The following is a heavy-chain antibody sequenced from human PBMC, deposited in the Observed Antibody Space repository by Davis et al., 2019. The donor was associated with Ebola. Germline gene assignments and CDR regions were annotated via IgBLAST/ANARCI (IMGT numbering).Heavy chain of an antibody. J-gene: IGHJ6*02. Sequence: SETLSLTCPVSGGSVSSSSYYWGWIRQPPGKGLEWIGSIYYSGTTYYNPSLKSRVTISVDTSKNQFSLKLSSVTAADTAVYYCAIGSRRLRGMDVWGQGTTVTVSS. CDR3: AIGSRRLRGMDV. D-gene: IGHD2/OR15-2a*01. CDR1: GGSVSSSSYY. CDR2: IYYSGTT. V-gene: IGHV4-39*01.